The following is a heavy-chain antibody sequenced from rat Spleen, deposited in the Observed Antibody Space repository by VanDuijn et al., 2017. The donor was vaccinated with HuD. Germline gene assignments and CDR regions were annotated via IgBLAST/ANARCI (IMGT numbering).Heavy chain of an antibody. CDR3: ARHSSATPLDY. V-gene: IGHV5-46*01. Sequence: EVQLVESGGGLVQPGRSMKLSCAASGFTFSSFPMAWVRQAPTKGLEWVATISYDGSSTYYRDSVKGRFTISRDNAKSTLYLQMDSLRSEDTATYYCARHSSATPLDYWGQGVMVTVSS. D-gene: IGHD1-2*01. CDR2: ISYDGSST. CDR1: GFTFSSFP. J-gene: IGHJ2*01.